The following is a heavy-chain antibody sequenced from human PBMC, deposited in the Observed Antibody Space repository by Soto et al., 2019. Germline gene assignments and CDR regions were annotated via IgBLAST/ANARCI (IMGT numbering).Heavy chain of an antibody. J-gene: IGHJ6*02. Sequence: GASVKVSCKASGYTFTSYGISWVRQAPGQGLEWMGWISAYNGNTNYAQKFQGRVTMTTDTSTSTAYMELSSLRSEDTAVYYCAASADTAMVTGYYGMDVWGQGTTVTVSS. D-gene: IGHD5-18*01. CDR1: GYTFTSYG. V-gene: IGHV1-18*01. CDR3: AASADTAMVTGYYGMDV. CDR2: ISAYNGNT.